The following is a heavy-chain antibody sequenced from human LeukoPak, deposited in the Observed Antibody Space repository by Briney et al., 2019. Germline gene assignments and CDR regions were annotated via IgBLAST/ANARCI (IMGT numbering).Heavy chain of an antibody. J-gene: IGHJ4*02. CDR2: ISSSSSYI. CDR1: GFTFSSYS. CDR3: ARDPIGYDYVWGSYRLSDY. V-gene: IGHV3-21*01. Sequence: KPGGSLRLSCAASGFTFSSYSMNWVRQAPGKGLEWVSSISSSSSYIYYADSVKGRFTISRDNAKNSLYLQMNSLRAEDTAVYYCARDPIGYDYVWGSYRLSDYWGQGTLVTVSS. D-gene: IGHD3-16*02.